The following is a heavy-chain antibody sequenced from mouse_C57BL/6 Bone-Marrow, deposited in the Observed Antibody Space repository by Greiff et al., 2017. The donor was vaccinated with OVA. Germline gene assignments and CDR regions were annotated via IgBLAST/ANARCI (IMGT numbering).Heavy chain of an antibody. D-gene: IGHD1-1*01. CDR1: GYTFTSYW. V-gene: IGHV1-5*01. CDR2: IYPGNSDT. Sequence: EVQLQQSGPVLARPGASVKMSCKTSGYTFTSYWMHWVKQRPGQGLEWIGAIYPGNSDTSYNQKFKGKATLTAVTSASTAYMALSSLTNEDSAVYYCTIGGLLWYFDVWGTGTTVTVSS. J-gene: IGHJ1*03. CDR3: TIGGLLWYFDV.